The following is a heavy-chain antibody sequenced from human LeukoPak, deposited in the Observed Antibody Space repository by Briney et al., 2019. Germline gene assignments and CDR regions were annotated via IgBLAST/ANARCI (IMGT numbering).Heavy chain of an antibody. CDR2: ISSSSSYI. D-gene: IGHD1-26*01. CDR1: GFTFXSYG. Sequence: XAXXGFTFXSYGMTWVRQAPGKGLEWVSSISSSSSYIYYADSVKGRFTISRDNAKNSLYLQMNSLRAEDTAVYYCARDRXVGAGPHNWFDPWGQGTLVTVSS. J-gene: IGHJ5*02. CDR3: ARDRXVGAGPHNWFDP. V-gene: IGHV3-21*01.